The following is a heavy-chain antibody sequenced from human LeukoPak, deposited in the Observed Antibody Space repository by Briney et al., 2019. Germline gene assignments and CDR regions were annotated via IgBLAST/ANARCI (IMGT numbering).Heavy chain of an antibody. J-gene: IGHJ4*02. CDR3: ARDQYYYDSSGYLTFDY. V-gene: IGHV4-61*02. CDR2: ISSSGST. D-gene: IGHD3-22*01. Sequence: SETLSLTCTVSGDSISSGDYYWSWIRQPAGKGLEWIGRISSSGSTNYNPSLKSRVTMSVDTSKNQFSLKLSSVTAADTAVYYCARDQYYYDSSGYLTFDYWGQGTLVTVSS. CDR1: GDSISSGDYY.